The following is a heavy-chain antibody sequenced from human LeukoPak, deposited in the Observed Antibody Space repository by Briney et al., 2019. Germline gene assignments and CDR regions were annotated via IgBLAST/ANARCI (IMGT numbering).Heavy chain of an antibody. CDR3: ARHVVPHNWFDP. D-gene: IGHD3-10*02. CDR1: GGSISRYY. Sequence: SETLSLTCTVSGGSISRYYWSWIRQPPGKGLEWIGYIYTSGSTNYNPSLKSRVTISVDTSKNQFSLKLSSVTAADTAVYYCARHVVPHNWFDPWGQGTLVTVSS. J-gene: IGHJ5*02. V-gene: IGHV4-4*09. CDR2: IYTSGST.